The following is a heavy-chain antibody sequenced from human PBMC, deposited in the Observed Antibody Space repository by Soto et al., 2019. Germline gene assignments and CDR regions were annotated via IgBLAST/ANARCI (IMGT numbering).Heavy chain of an antibody. CDR3: ARVVGALGHWFDP. D-gene: IGHD1-26*01. CDR2: ISAYNGNT. CDR1: GYTFTSYG. Sequence: QVQLVQSGGEVKKPGASVKVSCKASGYTFTSYGISWVRQAPGQGLEWMGRISAYNGNTNYAQKLRGRVTMTTDTSTSTAYKERRSLRSDDTAVYYCARVVGALGHWFDPWGQGTLVTVSS. V-gene: IGHV1-18*01. J-gene: IGHJ5*02.